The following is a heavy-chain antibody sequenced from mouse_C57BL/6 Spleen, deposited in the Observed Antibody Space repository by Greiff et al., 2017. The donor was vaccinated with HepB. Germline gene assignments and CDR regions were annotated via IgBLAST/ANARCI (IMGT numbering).Heavy chain of an antibody. CDR2: ISYDGSN. D-gene: IGHD4-1*02. Sequence: DVKLQESGPGLVKPSQSLSLTCSVTGYSITSGYYWNWIRQFPGNKLEWMGYISYDGSNNYNPSLKNRISITRDTSKNQFFLKLNSVTTEDTATYYCARQLGRDYYFDYWGQGTTLTVSS. CDR1: GYSITSGYY. V-gene: IGHV3-6*01. J-gene: IGHJ2*01. CDR3: ARQLGRDYYFDY.